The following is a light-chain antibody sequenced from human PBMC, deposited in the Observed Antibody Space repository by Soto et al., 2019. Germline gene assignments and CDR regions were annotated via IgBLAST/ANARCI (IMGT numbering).Light chain of an antibody. CDR1: SSNIGSNY. V-gene: IGLV1-47*02. CDR2: SNN. CDR3: AAWDDSLSGPV. J-gene: IGLJ3*02. Sequence: QLVLTQPPSESGTPGQRVTISCSGSSSNIGSNYVYWYQQLPGTAPKLLIYSNNQRPSGVPDRFSGSKSGTSASLAISGLRSEDEADYYCAAWDDSLSGPVFGGGTKLTVL.